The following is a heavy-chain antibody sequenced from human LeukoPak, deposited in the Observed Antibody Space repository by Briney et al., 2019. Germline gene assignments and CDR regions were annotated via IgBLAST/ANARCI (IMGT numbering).Heavy chain of an antibody. CDR1: GDSVSSGDYY. D-gene: IGHD1-1*01. V-gene: IGHV4-61*03. J-gene: IGHJ5*02. Sequence: PSETLSLTCSVSGDSVSSGDYYWNWIRQPPGKELEWIGYIHHSGSTSYNPSLNSRVTISLDTSKNHFSLRLTSVTAADTAVYFCAKGPREGTEYNYFDPWGQGTLVTVSS. CDR3: AKGPREGTEYNYFDP. CDR2: IHHSGST.